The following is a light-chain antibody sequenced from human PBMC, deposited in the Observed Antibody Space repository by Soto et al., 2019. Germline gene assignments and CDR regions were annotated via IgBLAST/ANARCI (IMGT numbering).Light chain of an antibody. CDR2: VAS. CDR1: QSISRY. Sequence: DIQMTQSPSSLSASVGDRVAITCRASQSISRYLNWYQQKPGKAPNXXIYVASSLQSEVPSRFSGSGSGTDFTLTITSLKNEDFATYYCQQSYGTTITFCQGTRLEIK. CDR3: QQSYGTTIT. J-gene: IGKJ5*01. V-gene: IGKV1-39*01.